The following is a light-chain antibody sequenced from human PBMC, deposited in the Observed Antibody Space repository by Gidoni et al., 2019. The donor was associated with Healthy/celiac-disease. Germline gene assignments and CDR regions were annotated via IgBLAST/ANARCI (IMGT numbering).Light chain of an antibody. V-gene: IGKV1-39*01. CDR1: QSMSSY. CDR2: AGS. Sequence: DIQMTQSPSSLSASVGDRVTITCRASQSMSSYLNWYQQKPGKAPKRLIYAGSSLQSGVPSRFSGSGSGTDFTLTISSLQPEDFATYYCQQSYSTPRTFGQGTKVEIK. J-gene: IGKJ1*01. CDR3: QQSYSTPRT.